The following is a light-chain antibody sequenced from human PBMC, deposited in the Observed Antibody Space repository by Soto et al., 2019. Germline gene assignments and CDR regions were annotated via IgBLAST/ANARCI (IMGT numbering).Light chain of an antibody. Sequence: DIQLTQSPSFLSASVGDRVTITCRASQGIRSYLAWYQQKPGKAPKLLIYAASTLQSGVPSRFSGSGSGTETTLTISSLQAEDCATYYCQQLNSYPVTFGQGTKVEIK. V-gene: IGKV1-9*01. CDR1: QGIRSY. CDR2: AAS. CDR3: QQLNSYPVT. J-gene: IGKJ1*01.